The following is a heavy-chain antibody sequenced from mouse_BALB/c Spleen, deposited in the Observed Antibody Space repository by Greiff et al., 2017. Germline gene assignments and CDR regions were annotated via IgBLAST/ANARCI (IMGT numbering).Heavy chain of an antibody. CDR1: GFTFSSFG. Sequence: EVMLVESGGGLVQPGGSRKLSCAASGFTFSSFGMHWVRQAPEKGLEWVAYISSGSSTIYYADTVKGRFTISRDNPKNTLFLQMTSLRSEDTAMYYCARSGLLQAWFAYWGQGTLVTVSA. CDR3: ARSGLLQAWFAY. CDR2: ISSGSSTI. V-gene: IGHV5-17*02. D-gene: IGHD2-3*01. J-gene: IGHJ3*01.